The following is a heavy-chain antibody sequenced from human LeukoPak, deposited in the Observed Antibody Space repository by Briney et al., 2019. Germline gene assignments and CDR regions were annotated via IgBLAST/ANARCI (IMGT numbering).Heavy chain of an antibody. J-gene: IGHJ3*02. D-gene: IGHD4-23*01. V-gene: IGHV5-51*01. CDR3: ARQLDYGGFGAFGI. Sequence: GESLKISCKGSGYTFTNYWIHWVRQMPGKGLEWMGNVYPGDSDTRYSPSFQGQVTISADKSITTTYLQWNSLKASDTAIYYCARQLDYGGFGAFGIWGQGTMVTVPS. CDR2: VYPGDSDT. CDR1: GYTFTNYW.